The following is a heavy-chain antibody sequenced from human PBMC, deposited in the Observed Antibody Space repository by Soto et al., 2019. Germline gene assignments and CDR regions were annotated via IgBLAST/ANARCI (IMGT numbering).Heavy chain of an antibody. CDR3: AKGRSYYYYYGVDV. Sequence: GGSLRLSCAASGFIVSSKYMSWVHQAPGKGLEWVAVIYSGGSTYYADSVKGRFTISRDNSKSTLYLQMNSLRAEDTALYYCAKGRSYYYYYGVDVWGQGTTVTVSS. CDR1: GFIVSSKY. V-gene: IGHV3-53*01. J-gene: IGHJ6*02. CDR2: IYSGGST.